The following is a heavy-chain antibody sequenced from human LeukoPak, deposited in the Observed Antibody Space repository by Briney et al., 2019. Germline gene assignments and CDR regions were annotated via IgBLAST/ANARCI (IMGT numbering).Heavy chain of an antibody. CDR1: GFTFSSYS. J-gene: IGHJ3*02. CDR3: ARDGKYSGAFDI. D-gene: IGHD1-26*01. CDR2: ISSSGSTI. V-gene: IGHV3-48*01. Sequence: GGSLRLSCAASGFTFSSYSMNWVRQAPGKGLEWVSYISSSGSTIYYADSVKGRFTISRDNAKNSLYLQMNSLRAEDTAVYYCARDGKYSGAFDIWGQGTMVTVSS.